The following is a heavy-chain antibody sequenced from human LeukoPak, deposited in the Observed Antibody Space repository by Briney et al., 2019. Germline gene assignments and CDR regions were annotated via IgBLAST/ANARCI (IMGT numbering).Heavy chain of an antibody. D-gene: IGHD3-3*01. V-gene: IGHV3-7*01. Sequence: GGSLRLSCVASGFTSSAFWMSWVRRPPGKGLEWVANIKKEGSEKEYVDSVKGRFNIFSDSAKNSVYLQMNRLRAEDTTVYYCATFAVVVTGGLLLWGKGTTVIVSS. CDR2: IKKEGSEK. CDR3: ATFAVVVTGGLLL. J-gene: IGHJ6*04. CDR1: GFTSSAFW.